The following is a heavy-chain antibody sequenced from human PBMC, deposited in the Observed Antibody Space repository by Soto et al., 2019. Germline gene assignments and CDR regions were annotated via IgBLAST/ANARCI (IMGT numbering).Heavy chain of an antibody. V-gene: IGHV4-31*03. J-gene: IGHJ4*02. D-gene: IGHD3-10*01. Sequence: PSETLSLTXTVSGVSISSGGHYSTWIRQHPGKGLEWIGYIYYSGSTNYNPSLKSRITISVDTSKNQFSLKLSSVTAADTAVYYCARDGGYGSGSYRFDYWGQGTLVTVSS. CDR1: GVSISSGGHY. CDR2: IYYSGST. CDR3: ARDGGYGSGSYRFDY.